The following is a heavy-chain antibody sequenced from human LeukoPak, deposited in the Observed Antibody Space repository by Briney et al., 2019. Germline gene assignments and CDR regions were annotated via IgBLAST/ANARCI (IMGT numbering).Heavy chain of an antibody. CDR3: ARWVGVVNWYFDL. CDR2: FSAYNGNT. D-gene: IGHD3-3*01. Sequence: ASVKVSCKGSVYTFTSYGISWVRQAPGQGLEWMGWFSAYNGNTNYAQKLQGRVTMTTDTSTSTAYMELRSLRSDDTAVYYCARWVGVVNWYFDLWGRGTLVTVSS. J-gene: IGHJ2*01. CDR1: VYTFTSYG. V-gene: IGHV1-18*01.